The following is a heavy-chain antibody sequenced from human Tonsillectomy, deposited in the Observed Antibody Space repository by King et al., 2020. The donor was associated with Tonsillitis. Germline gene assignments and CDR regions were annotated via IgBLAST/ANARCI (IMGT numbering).Heavy chain of an antibody. CDR2: INPNSGGT. CDR1: GYTFTDYY. D-gene: IGHD3-16*01. J-gene: IGHJ4*02. Sequence: VQLVESGAEMKKPGASVKVSCKASGYTFTDYYFHWVRQAPGQGLEWMGWINPNSGGTNYAQKFHGRVTMPRDTSISTAYMELSRLKSDDTAVYYCAKWYSPAYNGNLDYWRQGTLVTVSS. CDR3: AKWYSPAYNGNLDY. V-gene: IGHV1-2*02.